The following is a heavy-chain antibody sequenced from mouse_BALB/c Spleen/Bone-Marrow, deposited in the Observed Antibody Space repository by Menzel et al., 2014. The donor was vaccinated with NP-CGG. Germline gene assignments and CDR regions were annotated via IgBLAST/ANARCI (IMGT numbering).Heavy chain of an antibody. Sequence: EVQGVESGGGLVQPGGSLRLSCATSGFTFTDYYMSWVRQPPGKALEWLGFIRNKANGYKTEYSASVKGRFTISRDNSQSILYLQMNTLRAEDSATYYCARYDVYYYFDYWGQGTTLTVSS. J-gene: IGHJ2*01. D-gene: IGHD2-3*01. CDR1: GFTFTDYY. CDR3: ARYDVYYYFDY. V-gene: IGHV7-3*02. CDR2: IRNKANGYKT.